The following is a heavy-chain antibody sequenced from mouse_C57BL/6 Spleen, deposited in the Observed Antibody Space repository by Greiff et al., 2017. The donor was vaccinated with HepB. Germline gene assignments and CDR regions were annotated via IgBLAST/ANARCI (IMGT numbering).Heavy chain of an antibody. J-gene: IGHJ4*01. Sequence: EVKLMESGPGLVKPSQSLSLTCSVTGYSITSGYYWYWIRQFPGNKLEWMGYISYDGSNNYNPSFKNRISITRDTSKNQFFLKLNSVTTEDTATYDCARDFYYDYDDYAMDYWGQGTSVTVSS. CDR3: ARDFYYDYDDYAMDY. D-gene: IGHD2-4*01. CDR1: GYSITSGYY. V-gene: IGHV3-6*01. CDR2: ISYDGSN.